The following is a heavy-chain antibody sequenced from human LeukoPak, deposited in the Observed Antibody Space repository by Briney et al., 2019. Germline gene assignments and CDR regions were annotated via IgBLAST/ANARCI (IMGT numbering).Heavy chain of an antibody. J-gene: IGHJ3*02. CDR1: GGSISSGGYS. V-gene: IGHV4-30-2*01. Sequence: SQTLSLTCTVSGGSISSGGYSWSWVRQPPGEGLEWVGYIYHSGTTYYNPSLQSRVTISLDRSKNQFSLKLSSMTAADTAVYYCASGNTGYDRDAFDIWGQGTMVTVSS. CDR2: IYHSGTT. CDR3: ASGNTGYDRDAFDI. D-gene: IGHD5-12*01.